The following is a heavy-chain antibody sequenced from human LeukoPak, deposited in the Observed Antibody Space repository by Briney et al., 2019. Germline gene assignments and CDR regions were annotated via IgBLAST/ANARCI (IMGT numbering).Heavy chain of an antibody. CDR3: ASPAHIVGATTGSFQH. CDR2: ISWDGGST. CDR1: GFTFDDYT. Sequence: PGGSLRLSCAASGFTFDDYTMHWVRQAPGKGLEWVSLISWDGGSTYYADSVKGRFTISRDNSKNSLYLQMNSLRTEDTALYYCASPAHIVGATTGSFQHWGQGTLVTVSS. V-gene: IGHV3-43*01. J-gene: IGHJ1*01. D-gene: IGHD1-26*01.